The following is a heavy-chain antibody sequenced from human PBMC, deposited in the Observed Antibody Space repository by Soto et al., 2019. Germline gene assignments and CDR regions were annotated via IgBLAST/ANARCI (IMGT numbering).Heavy chain of an antibody. CDR2: IIPIFGTA. CDR1: GGTFSSYA. J-gene: IGHJ6*02. D-gene: IGHD4-17*01. CDR3: AREWTPDYGGNPFGMDV. Sequence: QVQLVQSGAEVKKPGSSVKVSCKASGGTFSSYAISWVRQAPGQGLEWMGGIIPIFGTANYAQKFQGRVTIHADESTSTAYMELSSLRSEETAVYYCAREWTPDYGGNPFGMDVWGQGTTVTVSS. V-gene: IGHV1-69*12.